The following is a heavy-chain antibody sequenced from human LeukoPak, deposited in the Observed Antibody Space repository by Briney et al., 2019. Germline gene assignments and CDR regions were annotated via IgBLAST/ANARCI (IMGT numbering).Heavy chain of an antibody. D-gene: IGHD3-22*01. CDR2: ITGSGGVT. V-gene: IGHV3-23*01. CDR3: AKDGLYYDRSTHIYYFDY. J-gene: IGHJ4*02. CDR1: GFSFSDYA. Sequence: GGSLRLSCAASGFSFSDYAMAWVRQAPGKGLEWVSVITGSGGVTHYAGSVKGRFTISRDNSKNTLYLQMNNLRVEETARYYCAKDGLYYDRSTHIYYFDYWGQGTLVAVSS.